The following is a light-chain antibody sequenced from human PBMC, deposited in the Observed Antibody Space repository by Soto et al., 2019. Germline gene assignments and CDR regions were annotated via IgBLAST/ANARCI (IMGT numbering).Light chain of an antibody. V-gene: IGLV2-14*01. CDR3: SSYTSSSRYV. CDR2: EVS. Sequence: QSGLTQPASVSWSPGQSITISCTGTSSDVGGYNYVSWYQQHPGKAPKLMIYEVSNRPSGVSNRFSGSKSGNTASLTISGLQAEDEADYYCSSYTSSSRYVFGTGTKVTVL. CDR1: SSDVGGYNY. J-gene: IGLJ1*01.